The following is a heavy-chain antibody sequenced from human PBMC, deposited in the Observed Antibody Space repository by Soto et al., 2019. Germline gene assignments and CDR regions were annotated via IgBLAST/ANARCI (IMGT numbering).Heavy chain of an antibody. D-gene: IGHD6-13*01. J-gene: IGHJ1*01. CDR1: GXTFITYS. Sequence: GSLRLSSHASGXTFITYSIHWVRQAPGKGLEWVAFILYDGSDKYYGESAKGRFNISRYNSKNTLYLQMNSLRAEETAVYYCARDRESYSSSWSYLQYWGQGTVVTVSS. CDR2: ILYDGSDK. V-gene: IGHV3-33*01. CDR3: ARDRESYSSSWSYLQY.